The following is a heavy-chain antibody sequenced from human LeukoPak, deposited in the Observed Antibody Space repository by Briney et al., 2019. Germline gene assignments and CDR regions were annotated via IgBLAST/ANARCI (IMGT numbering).Heavy chain of an antibody. V-gene: IGHV1-18*01. CDR2: ISAYNGNT. Sequence: ASVKVSCKASGYTFTSYGISWVRQAPGQGLEWMGWISAYNGNTNYAQKLQGRVTMTTDTSTSTAYMELRSLRSDDTAVYYCARESRPGYCYDSSGYLNWGQGTLVTVSS. J-gene: IGHJ4*02. CDR1: GYTFTSYG. D-gene: IGHD3-22*01. CDR3: ARESRPGYCYDSSGYLN.